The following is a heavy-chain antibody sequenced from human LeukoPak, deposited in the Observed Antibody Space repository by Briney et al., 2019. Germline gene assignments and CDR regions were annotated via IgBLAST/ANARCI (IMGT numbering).Heavy chain of an antibody. V-gene: IGHV3-7*01. D-gene: IGHD3-9*01. CDR1: GFTFSSYW. CDR3: ARVKYDYDILTGLADY. Sequence: GGSLRLSCAASGFTFSSYWMSWVRQAPGKGLEWVANIKQDGSEKYYVDSVKGRFTISRDNAKNSLYLQMNSLRAEDTAVYYCARVKYDYDILTGLADYWGQGTLVTVSS. J-gene: IGHJ4*02. CDR2: IKQDGSEK.